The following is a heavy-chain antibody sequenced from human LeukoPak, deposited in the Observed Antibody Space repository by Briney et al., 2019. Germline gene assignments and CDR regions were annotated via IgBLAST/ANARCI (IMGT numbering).Heavy chain of an antibody. CDR2: ISYDGSNK. CDR1: GFTFSSFA. CDR3: AKDDSSGYYYPLFDY. Sequence: GGSLRLSCAASGFTFSSFAMSWVRQAPGKGLEWVAVISYDGSNKYYADSVKGRFTISRDNSKNTLYLQMHSLRAEDTAVYYCAKDDSSGYYYPLFDYWGQGTLVTVSS. J-gene: IGHJ4*02. V-gene: IGHV3-30*18. D-gene: IGHD3-22*01.